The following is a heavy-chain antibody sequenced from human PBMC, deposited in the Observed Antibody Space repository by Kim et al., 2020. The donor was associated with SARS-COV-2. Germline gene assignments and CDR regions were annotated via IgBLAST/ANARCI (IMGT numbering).Heavy chain of an antibody. J-gene: IGHJ4*02. CDR3: ARVPRYYYDSSGYYFDY. V-gene: IGHV3-48*02. Sequence: VKGRFTISRDNAKNSLYLQMNSLRDEDTAVYYCARVPRYYYDSSGYYFDYWGQGTLVTVSS. D-gene: IGHD3-22*01.